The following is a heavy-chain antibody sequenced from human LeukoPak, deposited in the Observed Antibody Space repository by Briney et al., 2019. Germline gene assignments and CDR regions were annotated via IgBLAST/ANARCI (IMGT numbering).Heavy chain of an antibody. Sequence: GGSLRLSCASSGFVFSSNWMTWVRQAPGKGLEWVSVIYSGGTTYYADSVKGRFTISRDNSKNTLYLQMNTLRAEDTAMYYCTRLRDGYDSDYWGQGTLVTVSS. V-gene: IGHV3-53*01. D-gene: IGHD5-24*01. CDR1: GFVFSSNW. CDR3: TRLRDGYDSDY. CDR2: IYSGGTT. J-gene: IGHJ4*02.